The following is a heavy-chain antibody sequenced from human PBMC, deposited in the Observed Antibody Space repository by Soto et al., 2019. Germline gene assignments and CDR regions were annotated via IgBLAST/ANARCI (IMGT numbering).Heavy chain of an antibody. CDR2: IYSGGST. Sequence: QLVESGGGLVQPGGSLRLSCAASGFSVSNNYIKWVRQAPGKGLEWVSLIYSGGSTYYADSVKGRFTISRDNSKNTLFLQMNSLSVDDKAVYYCARDRGYRWGQGTMVTVSS. V-gene: IGHV3-66*01. J-gene: IGHJ3*01. CDR3: ARDRGYR. D-gene: IGHD5-12*01. CDR1: GFSVSNNY.